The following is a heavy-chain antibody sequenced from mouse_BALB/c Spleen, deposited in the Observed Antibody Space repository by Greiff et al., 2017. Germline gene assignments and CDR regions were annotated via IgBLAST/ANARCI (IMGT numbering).Heavy chain of an antibody. V-gene: IGHV1-4*01. J-gene: IGHJ3*01. D-gene: IGHD1-2*01. CDR2: INPSSGYT. CDR1: GYTFTSYT. Sequence: VQLQQSGAELVRPGASVKMSCKASGYTFTSYTMHWVKQRPGQGLEWIGYINPSSGYTNYNQKFKDKATLTADKSSSTAYMQLSSLTSEDSAVYYCAREDYGYAWFAYWGQGTLVTVSA. CDR3: AREDYGYAWFAY.